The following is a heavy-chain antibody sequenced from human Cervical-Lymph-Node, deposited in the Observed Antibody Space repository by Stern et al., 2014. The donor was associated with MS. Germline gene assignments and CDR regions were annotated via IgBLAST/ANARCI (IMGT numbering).Heavy chain of an antibody. Sequence: VQLVESGGGLVQPGRSLRLSCAASGFNFDDYAMHWVRQAPGKGLEWVSGISWNCGSIGYADSVKGRFTISRDNAKNSLYVQMNSLRAEDTALYYCASQRFGKFHLDYWGQGTLVTVSS. CDR2: ISWNCGSI. CDR1: GFNFDDYA. J-gene: IGHJ4*02. V-gene: IGHV3-9*01. CDR3: ASQRFGKFHLDY. D-gene: IGHD3-16*01.